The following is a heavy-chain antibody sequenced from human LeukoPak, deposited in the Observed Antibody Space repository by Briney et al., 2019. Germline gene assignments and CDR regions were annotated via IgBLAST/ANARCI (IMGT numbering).Heavy chain of an antibody. D-gene: IGHD4-4*01. J-gene: IGHJ4*02. CDR2: IYPGDSDT. Sequence: GESLKISCKGSGYSFTSYWIGWVRQMPGKGLEWMWIIYPGDSDTRYSPSFQGQVTISADKSISTAYLQWSSLKASDTAMYYCATNYSGNLYYFDYWGQGTLVTVSS. CDR1: GYSFTSYW. CDR3: ATNYSGNLYYFDY. V-gene: IGHV5-51*01.